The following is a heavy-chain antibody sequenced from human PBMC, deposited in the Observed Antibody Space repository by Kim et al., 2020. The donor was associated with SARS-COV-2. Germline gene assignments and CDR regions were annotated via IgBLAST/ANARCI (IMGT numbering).Heavy chain of an antibody. J-gene: IGHJ6*03. V-gene: IGHV4-59*01. CDR3: ARGLDILTGYYKVPYYYYYMDV. Sequence: SETLSLTCTVSGGSISSYYWSWIRQPPGKGLEWIGYIYYSGSTNYNPSLKSRVTISVDTSKNQFSLKLSSVTAADTAVYYCARGLDILTGYYKVPYYYYYMDVWGKGTTVTVSS. D-gene: IGHD3-9*01. CDR1: GGSISSYY. CDR2: IYYSGST.